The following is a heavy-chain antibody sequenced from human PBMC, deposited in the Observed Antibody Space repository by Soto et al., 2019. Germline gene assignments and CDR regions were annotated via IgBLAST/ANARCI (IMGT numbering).Heavy chain of an antibody. V-gene: IGHV4-30-2*01. CDR1: GGSISSGGYS. D-gene: IGHD4-17*01. CDR2: IYHGGYT. Sequence: QLQLQESGSGLVKPSQTLSLTCAVSGGSISSGGYSWSWIRQPPGKGLEWIGYIYHGGYTYYSPPLKSRVTISVDSSKNQFSLKLSSVTAADTAVYYCARAHYGDYGYGMDVWGQGTTVTVSS. CDR3: ARAHYGDYGYGMDV. J-gene: IGHJ6*02.